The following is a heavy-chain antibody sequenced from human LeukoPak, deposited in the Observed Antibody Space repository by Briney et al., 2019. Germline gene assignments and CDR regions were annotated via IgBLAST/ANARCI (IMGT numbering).Heavy chain of an antibody. D-gene: IGHD3-22*01. CDR1: GGSISSSSYY. CDR3: ATGTYYYDSSGYFDAFDI. J-gene: IGHJ3*02. CDR2: IYYSGST. V-gene: IGHV4-39*01. Sequence: SETLSLTCTVSGGSISSSSYYWGWIRQPPGKGLEWIGSIYYSGSTYYNPSLKSRVTISVDTSKNQFSLKLSSVTAADTAVYYCATGTYYYDSSGYFDAFDIWGQGTMVTVSS.